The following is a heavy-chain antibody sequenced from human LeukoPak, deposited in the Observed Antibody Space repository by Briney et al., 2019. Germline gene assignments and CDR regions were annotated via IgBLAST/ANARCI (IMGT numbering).Heavy chain of an antibody. CDR3: ARSGGWSEYFDY. J-gene: IGHJ4*02. CDR2: IYTSGST. D-gene: IGHD6-19*01. Sequence: SETLSLTCTVSGGSISSGSYYWSWIRQPAGKGLEWIGRIYTSGSTNYNPSLKSRVTTSVDTSKNQFSLKLSSVTAADTAVYYCARSGGWSEYFDYWGQGTLVTVSS. CDR1: GGSISSGSYY. V-gene: IGHV4-61*02.